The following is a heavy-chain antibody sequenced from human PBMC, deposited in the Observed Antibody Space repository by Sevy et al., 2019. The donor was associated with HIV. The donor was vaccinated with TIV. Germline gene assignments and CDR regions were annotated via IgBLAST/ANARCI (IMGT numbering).Heavy chain of an antibody. CDR1: AYSVSSAYS. V-gene: IGHV4-38-2*01. CDR2: IYQSGNT. J-gene: IGHJ3*02. D-gene: IGHD3-9*01. CDR3: ASFCRLLIISGDVFEI. Sequence: SETLSLTCAVSAYSVSSAYSWGWIRQPPGKRLEWIGNIYQSGNTYYNPSLKSRVTISVDTSNNQFSLRLTSVTAADTAGDYCASFCRLLIISGDVFEIWGQGTMVTVSS.